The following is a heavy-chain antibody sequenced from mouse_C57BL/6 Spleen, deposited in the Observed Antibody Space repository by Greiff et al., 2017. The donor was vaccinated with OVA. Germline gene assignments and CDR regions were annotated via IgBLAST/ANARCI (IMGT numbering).Heavy chain of an antibody. CDR3: ASGGDSSGAY. CDR1: GYTFTSYW. V-gene: IGHV1-69*01. J-gene: IGHJ3*01. Sequence: QVQLKQPGAELVMPGASVKLSCKASGYTFTSYWMHWVKQRPGQGLEWIGEIDPSDSYTNYNQKFKGKSTLTVDKSSSTAYMQLSSLTSEDSAVYYCASGGDSSGAYWGQGTLVTVSA. CDR2: IDPSDSYT. D-gene: IGHD3-2*02.